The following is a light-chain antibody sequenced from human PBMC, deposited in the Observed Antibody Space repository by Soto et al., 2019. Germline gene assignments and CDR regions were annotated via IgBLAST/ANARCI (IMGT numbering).Light chain of an antibody. CDR1: SSDVGDYNY. CDR2: DVS. Sequence: QSALTQPASVSGSPGQSITISCTGTSSDVGDYNYVSWYQQHPGKAPKLMIFDVSNRPSGVSNRFSGSKSGNTASLTSSGLQAEDEAEYYCSSYTSSSTYVFGTGTKVTVL. CDR3: SSYTSSSTYV. V-gene: IGLV2-14*01. J-gene: IGLJ1*01.